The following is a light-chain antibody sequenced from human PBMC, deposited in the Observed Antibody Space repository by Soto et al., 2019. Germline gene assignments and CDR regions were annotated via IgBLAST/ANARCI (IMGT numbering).Light chain of an antibody. CDR3: QQYGSSPIT. J-gene: IGKJ5*01. CDR2: AAS. Sequence: IQLTQSPSSLSASVGDRVTITCRASQGISSYLAWYQQKPGKAPKLLIYAASTLQSGVPSRFRGSGSGTDFTLTISRLEPEDFAVYYCQQYGSSPITFGQGTRLQI. V-gene: IGKV1-9*01. CDR1: QGISSY.